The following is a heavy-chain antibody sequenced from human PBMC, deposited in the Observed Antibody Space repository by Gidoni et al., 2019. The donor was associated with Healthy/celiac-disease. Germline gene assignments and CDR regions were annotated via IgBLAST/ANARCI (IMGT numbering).Heavy chain of an antibody. V-gene: IGHV3-30*04. CDR3: ARDRGSLWYFDL. CDR2: ISYDGSNK. CDR1: GFTFSSYA. J-gene: IGHJ2*01. D-gene: IGHD1-26*01. Sequence: VVQPGRSLRLSCAASGFTFSSYAMHWVRQAPGKGLEWVAVISYDGSNKYYADSVKGRFTISRDNSKNTLYLQRNSLRAEDTAVYYCARDRGSLWYFDLWGRGTLVTVSS.